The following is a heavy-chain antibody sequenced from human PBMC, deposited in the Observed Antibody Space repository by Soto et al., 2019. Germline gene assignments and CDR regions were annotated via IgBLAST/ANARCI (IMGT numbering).Heavy chain of an antibody. V-gene: IGHV1-8*01. CDR1: GYTFTSYD. Sequence: QVQLVQSGAEVKKPGASVKVSCKASGYTFTSYDINWVRQATGQGLEWMGWMNPNSGNTGYAQKFQGRVTMTRNTSITTAYMGLSSLSSEVTAGYYCPSQGEQFISAFDIWGQGTMVTVSS. CDR2: MNPNSGNT. D-gene: IGHD3-16*01. J-gene: IGHJ3*02. CDR3: PSQGEQFISAFDI.